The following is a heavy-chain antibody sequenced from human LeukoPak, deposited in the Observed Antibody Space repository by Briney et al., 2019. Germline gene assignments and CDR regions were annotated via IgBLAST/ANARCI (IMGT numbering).Heavy chain of an antibody. CDR2: ISYDGSNK. V-gene: IGHV3-30-3*01. CDR3: ARGHSSSLDY. CDR1: GFTFSDYF. J-gene: IGHJ4*02. Sequence: GGSLRLSCAASGFTFSDYFMSWIRQAPGKGLEWVAVISYDGSNKYYADSVKGRFTISRDNSKNTLYLQMNSLRAEDTAVYYCARGHSSSLDYWGQGTLVTVSS. D-gene: IGHD6-13*01.